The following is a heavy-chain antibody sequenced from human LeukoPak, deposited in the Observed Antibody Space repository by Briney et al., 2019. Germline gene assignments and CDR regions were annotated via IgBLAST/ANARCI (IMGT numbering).Heavy chain of an antibody. J-gene: IGHJ4*02. Sequence: GGSLRLSCAASGFTFNNYGMHWVRQAPGKGLEWVAGIWYDGSNRYYAESVKGRFTISRDNSKNTLYLQMNSLRAEDTAVYYCARDAALPPGYSSGWYLAYWGQGTLVTVSS. D-gene: IGHD6-19*01. CDR2: IWYDGSNR. CDR3: ARDAALPPGYSSGWYLAY. CDR1: GFTFNNYG. V-gene: IGHV3-33*01.